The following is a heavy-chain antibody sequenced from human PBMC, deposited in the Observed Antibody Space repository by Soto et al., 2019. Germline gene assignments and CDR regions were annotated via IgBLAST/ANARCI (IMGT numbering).Heavy chain of an antibody. Sequence: GGSLRLSCAASGFTFGPFWMHWVRQPPGKGLVWLSHINSDGSTIVYADSVKGRFTISRDNAKNKLYLQMNSLRVEDTAVYYCTRDRGYTDSFDLWGKGTMVTVSS. V-gene: IGHV3-74*01. CDR2: INSDGSTI. D-gene: IGHD6-13*01. CDR1: GFTFGPFW. J-gene: IGHJ3*01. CDR3: TRDRGYTDSFDL.